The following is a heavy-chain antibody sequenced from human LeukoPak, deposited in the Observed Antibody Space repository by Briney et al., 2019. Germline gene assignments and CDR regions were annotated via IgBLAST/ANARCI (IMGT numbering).Heavy chain of an antibody. CDR3: AGGPSEYSSSSDTLDV. CDR2: INPSGGST. D-gene: IGHD6-6*01. Sequence: ASVKVSCKASGYTFTSYYMHWVRQAPGQGLEWMGIINPSGGSTSYAQKFQGRVTTTRDMSTSTVYMELSSLRSEDTAVYYCAGGPSEYSSSSDTLDVWGQGTMVTVSS. CDR1: GYTFTSYY. J-gene: IGHJ3*01. V-gene: IGHV1-46*01.